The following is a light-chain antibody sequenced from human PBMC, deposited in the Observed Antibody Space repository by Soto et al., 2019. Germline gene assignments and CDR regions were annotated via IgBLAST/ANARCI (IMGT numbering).Light chain of an antibody. CDR1: QSVSSY. CDR2: DAS. J-gene: IGKJ1*01. V-gene: IGKV3-11*01. Sequence: EIVLSQSPATLSLSPGARATLSCRASQSVSSYLAWYQHIPGQAPRLLIYDASKRATGIPARFSGSGSGTDFTLTIGSLESEDFAVYYCQQRSNWPPTWTFGQGTEVEVK. CDR3: QQRSNWPPTWT.